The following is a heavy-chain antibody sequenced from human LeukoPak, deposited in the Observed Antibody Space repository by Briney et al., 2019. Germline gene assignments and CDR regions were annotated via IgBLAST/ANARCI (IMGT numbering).Heavy chain of an antibody. CDR1: GFTFSSYA. J-gene: IGHJ4*02. V-gene: IGHV3-23*01. CDR2: ISGSGGST. CDR3: AKDLYYDFWSGYYFY. Sequence: LAGGSLRLSCAASGFTFSSYAMSWVRQAPGKGLEWVSAISGSGGSTYYADSVKGRFTISRDNSKNTLYLQMNSLRAEDTAVYYCAKDLYYDFWSGYYFYWGQGTLVTVPS. D-gene: IGHD3-3*01.